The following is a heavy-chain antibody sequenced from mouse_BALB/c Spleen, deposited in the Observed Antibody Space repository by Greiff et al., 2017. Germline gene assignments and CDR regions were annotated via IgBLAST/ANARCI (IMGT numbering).Heavy chain of an antibody. CDR3: TRGLGGYWYFDV. Sequence: QVQLKESGAELVKPGASVKLSCKASGYTFTSYYMDWVKQRPGQGLEWIGEINPSNGGTNFNEKFKSKATLTVDKSSSTAYMQLSSLTSEDSAVYYCTRGLGGYWYFDVWGAGTTVTVSS. V-gene: IGHV1S81*02. J-gene: IGHJ1*01. D-gene: IGHD4-1*01. CDR2: INPSNGGT. CDR1: GYTFTSYY.